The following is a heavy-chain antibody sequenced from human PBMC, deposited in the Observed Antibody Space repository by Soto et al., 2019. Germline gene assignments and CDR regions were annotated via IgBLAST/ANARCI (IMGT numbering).Heavy chain of an antibody. Sequence: ASVKVSCKASGYTFTSYGISWVRQAPGQGLEWMGWISAYNGNTNYAQKLQGRVTMTTDTSTSTAYMELRSLRSDDTAVYYCASGPKVYDILPGFGAPLDYWGQGTLVTVSS. V-gene: IGHV1-18*01. CDR3: ASGPKVYDILPGFGAPLDY. CDR2: ISAYNGNT. J-gene: IGHJ4*02. CDR1: GYTFTSYG. D-gene: IGHD3-9*01.